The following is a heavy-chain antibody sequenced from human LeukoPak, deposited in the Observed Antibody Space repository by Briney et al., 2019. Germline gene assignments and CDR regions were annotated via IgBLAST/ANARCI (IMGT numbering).Heavy chain of an antibody. V-gene: IGHV4-4*07. Sequence: SETLSLTRTVSGGSISSYYWSWIRQPAGKGLEWIGRIYTSGSTNYNPSLKSRVTISVDTSKNQFSLKLSSVTAADTAVYYCARGYYDFWSGYLNWFDPWGQGTLVTVSS. CDR3: ARGYYDFWSGYLNWFDP. CDR1: GGSISSYY. D-gene: IGHD3-3*01. J-gene: IGHJ5*02. CDR2: IYTSGST.